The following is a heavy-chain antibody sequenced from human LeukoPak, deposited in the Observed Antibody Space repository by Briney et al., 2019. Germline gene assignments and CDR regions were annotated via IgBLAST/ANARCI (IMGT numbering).Heavy chain of an antibody. CDR1: GFTFSSYS. CDR3: ARDATPGAYYYDSSGYPFDY. J-gene: IGHJ4*02. CDR2: ISSSSSTI. V-gene: IGHV3-48*02. D-gene: IGHD3-22*01. Sequence: AGGSLRLSCAASGFTFSSYSMNWVRQAPGKGLEWVSYISSSSSTIYYADSVTGRFTISRDNAKNSLYLQMNSLRDEDTAVYYCARDATPGAYYYDSSGYPFDYWGQGTLVTVSS.